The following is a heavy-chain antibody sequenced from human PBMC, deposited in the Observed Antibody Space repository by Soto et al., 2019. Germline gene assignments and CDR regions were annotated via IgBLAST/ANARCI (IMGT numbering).Heavy chain of an antibody. CDR1: GFTFSSYA. CDR3: AKDIGGSGSYYLYYFDY. V-gene: IGHV3-23*01. CDR2: ISGSGGST. J-gene: IGHJ4*02. Sequence: SGGSLSLSWASYGFTFSSYAMSGVRQATGKGLEWVSAISGSGGSTYYADSVKGRFTISRDNSKNTLYLQMNSLRAEDTAVYYCAKDIGGSGSYYLYYFDYWGQGTLVTVSS. D-gene: IGHD3-10*01.